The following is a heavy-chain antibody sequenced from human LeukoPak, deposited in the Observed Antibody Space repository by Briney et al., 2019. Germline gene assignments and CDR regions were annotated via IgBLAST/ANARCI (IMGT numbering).Heavy chain of an antibody. CDR3: ASNSGSAAGTGAIDY. Sequence: PGGSLRLSCAASGFTFSTYAMHWVRQAPGKGLEWVTVISYDGNNKYYADSVKGRFTISRDNSKNTLYLQMNSLRAEDTAVYYCASNSGSAAGTGAIDYWGQGTLVTVSS. CDR2: ISYDGNNK. D-gene: IGHD6-13*01. J-gene: IGHJ4*02. V-gene: IGHV3-30-3*01. CDR1: GFTFSTYA.